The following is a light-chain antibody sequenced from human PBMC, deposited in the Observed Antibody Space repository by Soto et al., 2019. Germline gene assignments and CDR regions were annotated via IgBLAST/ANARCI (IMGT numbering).Light chain of an antibody. CDR3: ASYAGGHYNWV. CDR2: EVS. CDR1: SSDVGGYDF. V-gene: IGLV2-8*01. J-gene: IGLJ3*02. Sequence: QSALTQPPSASGSPGQSVTISCTGTSSDVGGYDFVSWYPQHPGKAPKLIIYEVSKWPSGVPDRFSGSKSGNTASLTVSGLQAEDEADYYCASYAGGHYNWVFGGGTKLTVL.